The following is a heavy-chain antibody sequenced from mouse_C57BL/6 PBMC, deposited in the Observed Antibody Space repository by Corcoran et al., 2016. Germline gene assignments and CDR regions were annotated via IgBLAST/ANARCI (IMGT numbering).Heavy chain of an antibody. CDR1: GYTFTTYG. J-gene: IGHJ1*03. CDR3: ARIFDGSSYRYFDV. V-gene: IGHV9-3*01. D-gene: IGHD1-1*01. CDR2: INTYSGVP. Sequence: QIQLVQSGPELKKPGETVQISCKASGYTFTTYGMSWVKQAPGKGLKWMGWINTYSGVPTYADDFKGRFAFSLETSASTAYLQINNLKNEDTATYFCARIFDGSSYRYFDVWGTGTTVTVSS.